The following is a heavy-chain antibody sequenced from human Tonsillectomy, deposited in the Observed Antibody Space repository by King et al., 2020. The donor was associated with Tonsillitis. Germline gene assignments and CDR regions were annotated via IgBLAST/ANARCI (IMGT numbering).Heavy chain of an antibody. CDR1: GFTFSSYA. Sequence: VQLLESGGGLVQPGGSLRLSCAASGFTFSSYAMSWVRQAPGKGLEWVSAISGSGGSTYYADSVKGRFTISRDNSKNTLYLQMNSLRAEDTAVYYCAKGLTYYDNLRGIVFDYWGQGTLVTVSS. CDR3: AKGLTYYDNLRGIVFDY. J-gene: IGHJ4*02. V-gene: IGHV3-23*01. CDR2: ISGSGGST. D-gene: IGHD3-22*01.